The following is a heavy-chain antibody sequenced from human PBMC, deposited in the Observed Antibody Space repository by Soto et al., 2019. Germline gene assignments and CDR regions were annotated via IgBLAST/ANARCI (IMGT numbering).Heavy chain of an antibody. CDR1: GFTFSSFA. CDR2: ISNSGGSV. J-gene: IGHJ6*02. V-gene: IGHV3-23*01. D-gene: IGHD1-1*01. Sequence: PGGSLRLSCAASGFTFSSFAMSWVRQAPGKGLEWVSGISNSGGSVNYADSVKGRFTISRDNSKNTLSLEMNSLRAEDTALYYCTTGNVGSPYGMDVWGQGTTVTVSS. CDR3: TTGNVGSPYGMDV.